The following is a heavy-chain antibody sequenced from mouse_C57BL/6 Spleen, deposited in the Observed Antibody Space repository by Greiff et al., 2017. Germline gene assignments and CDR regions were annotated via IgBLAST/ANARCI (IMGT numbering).Heavy chain of an antibody. D-gene: IGHD2-3*01. CDR3: ARTDGYGAMDY. J-gene: IGHJ4*01. V-gene: IGHV1-59*01. Sequence: QLQQPGAELVRPGTSVKLSCKASGYTFTSYWMHWVKQRPGQGLEWIGVIDPSDSYTNYNQKFKGKATLTVDTSSSTAYMQLSSLTSEDSAVYYCARTDGYGAMDYWGQGTSVTVSS. CDR2: IDPSDSYT. CDR1: GYTFTSYW.